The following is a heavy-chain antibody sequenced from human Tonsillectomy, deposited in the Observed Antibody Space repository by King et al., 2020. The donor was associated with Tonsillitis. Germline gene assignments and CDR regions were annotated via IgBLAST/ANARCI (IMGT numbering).Heavy chain of an antibody. Sequence: VQLVESGGGVVQPGRSLRLSCAASGFTFSSYGMHWVRQAPGKGLEWVAVISYDGSNKYYADSVKGRFTISRDNSKNTLYLQMNSLRAEDTAVYYCAKVFHNWNYGGYYYGMDVWGQGTTVTVSS. CDR1: GFTFSSYG. V-gene: IGHV3-30*18. D-gene: IGHD1-7*01. CDR2: ISYDGSNK. CDR3: AKVFHNWNYGGYYYGMDV. J-gene: IGHJ6*02.